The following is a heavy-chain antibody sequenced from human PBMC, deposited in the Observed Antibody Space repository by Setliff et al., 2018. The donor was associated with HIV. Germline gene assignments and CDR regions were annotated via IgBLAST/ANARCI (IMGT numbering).Heavy chain of an antibody. Sequence: GSLRLSCAASGFTFSSYSMNWVRQAPGKGLEWVSSISSSSSYIYYADSVKGRFTISRDNAKNSLYLQMNSLRAEDTAVYYCARDALAATGSADHWGQGTLVTVSS. V-gene: IGHV3-21*01. CDR2: ISSSSSYI. D-gene: IGHD6-19*01. J-gene: IGHJ4*02. CDR3: ARDALAATGSADH. CDR1: GFTFSSYS.